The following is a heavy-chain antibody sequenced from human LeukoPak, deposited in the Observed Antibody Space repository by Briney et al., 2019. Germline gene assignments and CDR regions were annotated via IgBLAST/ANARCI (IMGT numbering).Heavy chain of an antibody. CDR2: ISYDGSNK. D-gene: IGHD3-3*01. Sequence: PGGSLRLSCAASGFTFSSYAMHWVRQAPGKGLEWVAVISYDGSNKYYADSVKGRFTISRDNSKNTLYLQMNSLRAEDTAVYHCAKGGEIFGVAVLNYYYGMDVWGQGTTVTVSS. V-gene: IGHV3-30-3*01. CDR1: GFTFSSYA. J-gene: IGHJ6*02. CDR3: AKGGEIFGVAVLNYYYGMDV.